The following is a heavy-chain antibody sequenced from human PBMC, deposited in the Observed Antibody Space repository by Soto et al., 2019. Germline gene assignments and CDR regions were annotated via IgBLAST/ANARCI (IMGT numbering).Heavy chain of an antibody. J-gene: IGHJ4*02. Sequence: RRLSCAASGFTFSSYAMHWVRQAPGKGLEWVAVISYDGSNKYYADSVKGRFTISRDNSKNTLYLQMNSLRAEDTAVYYCAKEGGGLLWFGELLGLDYWGQGTLVTVSS. CDR1: GFTFSSYA. CDR2: ISYDGSNK. D-gene: IGHD3-10*01. CDR3: AKEGGGLLWFGELLGLDY. V-gene: IGHV3-30-3*01.